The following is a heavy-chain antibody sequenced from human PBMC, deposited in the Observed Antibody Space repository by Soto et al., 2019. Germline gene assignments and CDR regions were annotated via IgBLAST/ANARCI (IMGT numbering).Heavy chain of an antibody. J-gene: IGHJ4*02. D-gene: IGHD1-1*01. CDR1: GFTVSSNY. CDR3: ERVATVHSYYFDS. V-gene: IGHV3-53*01. Sequence: GGSLRLSCAASGFTVSSNYMSWVRQAPGKGLEWVSVIYSGGTTYYADSVRGRVTISRDNSRNTLYLQMTSLRAEDTAVYYCERVATVHSYYFDSWGQGTVVTVSS. CDR2: IYSGGTT.